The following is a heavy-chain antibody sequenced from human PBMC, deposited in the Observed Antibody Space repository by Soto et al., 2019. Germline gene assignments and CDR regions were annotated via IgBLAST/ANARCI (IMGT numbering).Heavy chain of an antibody. CDR2: ISFGSNSI. CDR3: ARDNFDY. V-gene: IGHV3-48*02. J-gene: IGHJ4*02. CDR1: GFTLSTYA. Sequence: GWSLRLSCITSGFTLSTYAMNWVHQGPGKGLEWVSYISFGSNSIYYGDSVKGRFTVSRDNAKNSVFLQMNNLREEDTAMYYCARDNFDYWGQGTQVTVSS.